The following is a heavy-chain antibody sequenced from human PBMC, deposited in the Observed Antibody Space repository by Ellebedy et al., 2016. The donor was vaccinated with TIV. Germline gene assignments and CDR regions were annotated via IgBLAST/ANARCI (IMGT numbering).Heavy chain of an antibody. CDR2: IDWDDDK. V-gene: IGHV2-70*01. CDR3: ARLKDHYYGWGRFDY. CDR1: GFSLNTSGMC. J-gene: IGHJ4*02. D-gene: IGHD3-10*01. Sequence: SGPTLVKPTQTLTLTCTFSGFSLNTSGMCVSWIRQPPGKALEWLALIDWDDDKYYSTSLKTRLTISKDTSKNQVVLTMTNMDPVDTATYYCARLKDHYYGWGRFDYWGQGTLVTVSS.